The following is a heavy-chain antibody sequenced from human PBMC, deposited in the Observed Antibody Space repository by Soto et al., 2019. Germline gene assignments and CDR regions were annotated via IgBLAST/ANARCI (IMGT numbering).Heavy chain of an antibody. Sequence: GGSLRLSCAASGFTFSSYGMHWVRQAPGKGLEWVAVIWYDGSNKYYADSVKGRFTISRDNSKNTLYLQMNSLRAEDTAVYYCARDQTGYCTNGVCFPPALDYWGQGTLVTVSS. J-gene: IGHJ4*02. D-gene: IGHD2-8*01. CDR3: ARDQTGYCTNGVCFPPALDY. V-gene: IGHV3-33*01. CDR2: IWYDGSNK. CDR1: GFTFSSYG.